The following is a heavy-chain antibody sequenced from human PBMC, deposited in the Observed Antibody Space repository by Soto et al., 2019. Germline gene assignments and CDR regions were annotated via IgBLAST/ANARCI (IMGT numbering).Heavy chain of an antibody. CDR2: ISPYNGNT. J-gene: IGHJ4*02. Sequence: QVQLVQSGAEVKKPGASVKVSCKTSGYTFTTYGISWVRQAPGQGLEWMGWISPYNGNTKYAQKLQGRVTMTADTSTSTDYMDRRGLTSDDTAVYYCTRGWFGEFLYYFDYWGQGTLVTVSS. D-gene: IGHD3-10*01. CDR3: TRGWFGEFLYYFDY. V-gene: IGHV1-18*01. CDR1: GYTFTTYG.